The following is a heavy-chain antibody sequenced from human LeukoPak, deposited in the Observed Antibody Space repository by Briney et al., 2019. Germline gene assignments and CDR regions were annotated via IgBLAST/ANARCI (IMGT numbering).Heavy chain of an antibody. J-gene: IGHJ4*02. D-gene: IGHD3-22*01. Sequence: GGSLRLFCAASGFTFSSYAMSWVRQAPGEGLDWVSAISGSGGRTYYADSVKGRFTISRDNSKNTVYLQLNSLRVEDTAVYYCAKGVDYYGSGGYYEGFDSWGQGTLVTVSS. V-gene: IGHV3-23*01. CDR3: AKGVDYYGSGGYYEGFDS. CDR2: ISGSGGRT. CDR1: GFTFSSYA.